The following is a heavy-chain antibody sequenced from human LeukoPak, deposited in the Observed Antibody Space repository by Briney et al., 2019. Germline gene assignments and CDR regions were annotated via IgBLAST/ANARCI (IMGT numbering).Heavy chain of an antibody. Sequence: PGGSLRLSCAASGFTFGIYAMSWVRQAPGKGLEWVSAISGSGGTAYHADSVKGRFTISRDNSKNTLYLQMNSLRAEDTAVYYCAIGGSKFDYWGQGTLVTVSS. D-gene: IGHD4-11*01. V-gene: IGHV3-23*01. CDR3: AIGGSKFDY. CDR1: GFTFGIYA. J-gene: IGHJ4*02. CDR2: ISGSGGTA.